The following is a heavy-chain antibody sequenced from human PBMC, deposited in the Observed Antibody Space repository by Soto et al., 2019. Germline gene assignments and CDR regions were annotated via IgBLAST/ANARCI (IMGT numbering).Heavy chain of an antibody. D-gene: IGHD2-21*02. CDR2: ISYDGSNK. CDR1: GFTFSSYA. V-gene: IGHV3-30-3*01. CDR3: ARDRGGDFFTQFDY. J-gene: IGHJ4*02. Sequence: GGSLRLSCAASGFTFSSYAMHWVRQAPGKGLEWVAVISYDGSNKYYADSVKGRFTISRDNSKNTLYLQMNSLRAEDTAVYYCARDRGGDFFTQFDYWGQGTLVTVSS.